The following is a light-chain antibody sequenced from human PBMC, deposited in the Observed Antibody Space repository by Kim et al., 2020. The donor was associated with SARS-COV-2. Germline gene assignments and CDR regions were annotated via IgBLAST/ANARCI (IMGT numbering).Light chain of an antibody. J-gene: IGKJ2*01. CDR1: QSVSNNY. CDR3: QQYGSSPYT. Sequence: EIVLTQSPGTLSLSPGEIATLSCRASQSVSNNYLTWYQQRSGQAPRVLIYGASSRATGIPDRFSGSGSGTDFTLTISRLEPEDFAVYYCQQYGSSPYTFGQGTKLEIK. CDR2: GAS. V-gene: IGKV3-20*01.